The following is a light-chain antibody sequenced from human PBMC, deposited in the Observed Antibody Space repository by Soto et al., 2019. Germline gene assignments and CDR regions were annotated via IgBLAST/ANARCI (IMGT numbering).Light chain of an antibody. CDR1: SSDVGGYDH. CDR2: DVS. J-gene: IGLJ2*01. V-gene: IGLV2-14*01. CDR3: SSYTSSNTLV. Sequence: QSALTQPASVSGPPGQSITISCTGTSSDVGGYDHVSWYQQHPGRAPKLMIYDVSNRPSGVSNRFSGSKSGNTASLTISGLQAEDEADYYCSSYTSSNTLVFGGGTKLTVL.